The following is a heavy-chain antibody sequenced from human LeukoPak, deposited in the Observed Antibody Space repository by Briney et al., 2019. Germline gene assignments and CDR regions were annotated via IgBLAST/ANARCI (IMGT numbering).Heavy chain of an antibody. CDR2: IYNGGSI. V-gene: IGHV3-53*01. D-gene: IGHD2-2*01. CDR3: ARGYCSTSNCCHDAFDI. J-gene: IGHJ3*02. Sequence: GGSLRLSCAASGFTVSSNYMTWVRQAPGKGLEWVSIIYNGGSIFYADSVKGRFTISRDISKNTVHLQMNSLRAEDTAVYYCARGYCSTSNCCHDAFDIWGQGTMVTVSS. CDR1: GFTVSSNY.